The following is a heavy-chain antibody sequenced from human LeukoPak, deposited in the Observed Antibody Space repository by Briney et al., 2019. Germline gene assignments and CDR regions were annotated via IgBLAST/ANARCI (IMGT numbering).Heavy chain of an antibody. V-gene: IGHV3-21*01. Sequence: GGSLRLSCAASGFTFSSYSMNWVRQAPGKGLEWVSSISSSSSYIYYADSVKGRFTISRDNAKNSLYLQMNSLRAEDTAVYYCARERIAAASCYGMDVWGQGTTVTVSS. CDR3: ARERIAAASCYGMDV. CDR2: ISSSSSYI. CDR1: GFTFSSYS. D-gene: IGHD6-13*01. J-gene: IGHJ6*02.